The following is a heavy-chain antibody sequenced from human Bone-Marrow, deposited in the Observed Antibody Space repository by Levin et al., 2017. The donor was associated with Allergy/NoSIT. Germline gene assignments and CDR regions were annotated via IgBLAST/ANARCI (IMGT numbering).Heavy chain of an antibody. CDR2: MNPNSGDT. CDR3: ARGGRFYGDSHY. D-gene: IGHD4-17*01. J-gene: IGHJ4*02. Sequence: ASVKVSCKASGYTFTSYDINWVRQATGQGLEWMGWMNPNSGDTGYAQKFQGRVTMTRDTSVSTAYMELSSLRSEDTAVYYCARGGRFYGDSHYWGQGTLVTVSS. V-gene: IGHV1-8*01. CDR1: GYTFTSYD.